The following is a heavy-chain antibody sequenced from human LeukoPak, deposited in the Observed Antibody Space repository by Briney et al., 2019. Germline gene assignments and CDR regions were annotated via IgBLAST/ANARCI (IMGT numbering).Heavy chain of an antibody. CDR1: GFTFSSHS. CDR2: ISSSSSTI. D-gene: IGHD1-7*01. V-gene: IGHV3-48*01. Sequence: GGSLRLSCAASGFTFSSHSMNWVRQAPGKGLEWVSYISSSSSTIYYADSVKGRFTISRDNAKNSLYLQMNSLRAEDTAVYYCARDRGITGTYYWGQGTLVTVSS. CDR3: ARDRGITGTYY. J-gene: IGHJ4*02.